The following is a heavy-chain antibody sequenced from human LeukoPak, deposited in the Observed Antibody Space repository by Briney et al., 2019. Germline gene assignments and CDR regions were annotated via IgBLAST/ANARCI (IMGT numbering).Heavy chain of an antibody. CDR3: AKAPEGYCGGDCYGMDV. CDR1: GFTFSTYV. D-gene: IGHD2-21*01. CDR2: IWFDGSNK. Sequence: GGSLRLSCAASGFTFSTYVMHWVRQAPGKGLEWVAVIWFDGSNKYYTDSVKGRFTISRDNSKNTLYLQMDSLRVEDTAVYYCAKAPEGYCGGDCYGMDVWGQGTTVTVSS. V-gene: IGHV3-33*06. J-gene: IGHJ6*02.